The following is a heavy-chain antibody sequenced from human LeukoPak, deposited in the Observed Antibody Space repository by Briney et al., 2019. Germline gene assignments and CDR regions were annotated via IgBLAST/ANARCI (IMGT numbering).Heavy chain of an antibody. CDR3: ARDPWDDYGGNSLFDY. J-gene: IGHJ4*02. CDR1: GFTFSSYG. CDR2: ISYDGSNK. Sequence: GSLRLSCAASGFTFSSYGMHWVRQAPGKGLEWVAVISYDGSNKYYADSVKGRFTISRDNSKNTLYLQMNGLKAEDTAVYYCARDPWDDYGGNSLFDYWGQGTLVTVSS. D-gene: IGHD4-23*01. V-gene: IGHV3-30*03.